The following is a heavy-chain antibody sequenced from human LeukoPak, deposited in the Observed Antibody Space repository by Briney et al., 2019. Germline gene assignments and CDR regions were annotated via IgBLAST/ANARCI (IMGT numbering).Heavy chain of an antibody. J-gene: IGHJ4*02. CDR1: GGSISGDYW. V-gene: IGHV3-74*01. CDR3: ARSSAVTTLSLTY. CDR2: INSDGSDT. Sequence: ETLSLTCSVSGGSISGDYWMHWVRQAPGKGLVWVSRINSDGSDTTYADSVKGRFTISRDNAKNTLYLQMNSLRVEDTAVYYCARSSAVTTLSLTYWGLGTLVTVSS. D-gene: IGHD4-17*01.